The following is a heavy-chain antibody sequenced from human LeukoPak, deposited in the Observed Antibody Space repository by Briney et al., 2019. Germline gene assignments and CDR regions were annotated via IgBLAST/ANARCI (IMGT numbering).Heavy chain of an antibody. D-gene: IGHD1-26*01. J-gene: IGHJ4*02. V-gene: IGHV1-69*13. CDR1: GGTFSSYA. CDR2: IIPIFGTA. Sequence: SVKVSCKASGGTFSSYAISWVRQAPGQGLEWMGGIIPIFGTAIYAQKFQGRVTITADESTSTAYMELSSLRSEDTAVYYCARAVGATTSFDYWGQGTLVTVSS. CDR3: ARAVGATTSFDY.